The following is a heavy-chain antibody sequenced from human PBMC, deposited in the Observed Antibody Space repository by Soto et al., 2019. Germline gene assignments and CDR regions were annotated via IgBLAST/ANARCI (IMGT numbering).Heavy chain of an antibody. J-gene: IGHJ3*02. D-gene: IGHD3-22*01. CDR3: ARDYGDYYDSSGFLQRVAFDI. CDR2: INYSGST. CDR1: GGSFSGYH. Sequence: SETLSLTCAVYGGSFSGYHWSWIRQPPGKGLEWIGDINYSGSTNYNPSLKSRVTISVDTSKNQFSLKLSSVTAADTAVYYCARDYGDYYDSSGFLQRVAFDIWGQGTMVTVSS. V-gene: IGHV4-34*01.